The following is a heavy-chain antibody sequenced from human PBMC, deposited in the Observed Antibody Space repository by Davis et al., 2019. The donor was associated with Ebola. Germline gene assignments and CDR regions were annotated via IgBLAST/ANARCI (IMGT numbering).Heavy chain of an antibody. CDR1: GFTFSSYG. D-gene: IGHD1-26*01. CDR2: ISYDGSHK. V-gene: IGHV3-30*18. J-gene: IGHJ6*04. Sequence: SLRLSCAASGFTFSSYGMHWVRQAPGKGLEWVAVISYDGSHKYSADSVRGRFTISRDNSKDTLYLQMNSLRAEDTAVYFCAKAKWEVEYHYSGMDVWGKGTTVTVSS. CDR3: AKAKWEVEYHYSGMDV.